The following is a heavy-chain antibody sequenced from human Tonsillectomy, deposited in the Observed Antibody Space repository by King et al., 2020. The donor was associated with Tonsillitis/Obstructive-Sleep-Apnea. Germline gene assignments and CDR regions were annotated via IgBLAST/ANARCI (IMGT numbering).Heavy chain of an antibody. CDR2: IYPSDSDT. CDR3: ARSAPGTGNTPFEY. V-gene: IGHV5-51*01. Sequence: VQLVESGAEVKKPGESLKISCKGSGYRFTSHWIGWVRQIPGKGLEWMGIIYPSDSDTRYSPSFQGQVTISADKSISTAYLQWSSLKASDTAIYYCARSAPGTGNTPFEYWGQGTLVTVSS. D-gene: IGHD1-7*01. J-gene: IGHJ4*02. CDR1: GYRFTSHW.